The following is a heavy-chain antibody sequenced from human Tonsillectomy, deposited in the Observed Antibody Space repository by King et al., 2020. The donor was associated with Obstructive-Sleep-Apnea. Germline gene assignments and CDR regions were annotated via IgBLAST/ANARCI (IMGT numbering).Heavy chain of an antibody. CDR3: TTDLWLAVAGRDH. J-gene: IGHJ4*02. CDR2: IKSKTDGETT. D-gene: IGHD6-19*01. Sequence: VQLVESGGVLVKPGRSLRLSCAASGFTFSSAWMTWVRQAPGKGLEWVGGIKSKTDGETTDYAAPGKGRFTISRDDSKTTVYLQMNSLKTEDTAVYYCTTDLWLAVAGRDHWGQGTLVTVSS. CDR1: GFTFSSAW. V-gene: IGHV3-15*01.